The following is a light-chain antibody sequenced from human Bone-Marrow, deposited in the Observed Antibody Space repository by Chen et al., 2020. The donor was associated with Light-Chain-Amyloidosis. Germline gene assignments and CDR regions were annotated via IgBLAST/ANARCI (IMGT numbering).Light chain of an antibody. CDR1: DLPTKY. CDR2: RDT. CDR3: QSADSSGTYEVI. V-gene: IGLV3-25*03. Sequence: SYELTQPPSVSVSPGQTARITCSGDDLPTKYAYGYQQKPGQAPVLVIHRDTERPSGTSGRFSGSSSGTTATLTISGVQAEDEADYHCQSADSSGTYEVIFGGGTKLTVL. J-gene: IGLJ2*01.